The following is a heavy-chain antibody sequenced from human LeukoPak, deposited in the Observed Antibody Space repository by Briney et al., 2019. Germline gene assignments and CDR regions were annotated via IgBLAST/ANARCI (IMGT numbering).Heavy chain of an antibody. Sequence: GGTLRLSCAASGFTFDDNGMTWVGQAPGKGLEWVSGIDWNGGSTAYADSVKGRFTISRDNAKNSLYLQMNSLRPEDTALYYCARGMYSSSSGNAFHIWGQGTMVTVSS. CDR1: GFTFDDNG. J-gene: IGHJ3*02. D-gene: IGHD6-13*01. CDR3: ARGMYSSSSGNAFHI. V-gene: IGHV3-20*04. CDR2: IDWNGGST.